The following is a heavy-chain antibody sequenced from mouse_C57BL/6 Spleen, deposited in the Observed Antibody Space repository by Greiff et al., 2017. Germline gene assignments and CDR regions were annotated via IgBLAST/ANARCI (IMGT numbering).Heavy chain of an antibody. CDR3: AKGGVGLDY. V-gene: IGHV1-82*01. J-gene: IGHJ2*01. CDR2: IYPGDGDT. CDR1: GYAFSSSW. D-gene: IGHD4-1*01. Sequence: VQLQESGPELVKPGASVKISCKASGYAFSSSWMNWVKQRPGKGLEWIGRIYPGDGDTNYNGKFKGKATLTADKSSSTAYMQLSSLTSEDSAVXFCAKGGVGLDYWGQGTTLTVSS.